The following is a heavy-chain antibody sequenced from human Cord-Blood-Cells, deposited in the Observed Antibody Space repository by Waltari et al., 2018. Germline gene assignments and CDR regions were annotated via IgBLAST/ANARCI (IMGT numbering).Heavy chain of an antibody. CDR2: IIPIFGTA. J-gene: IGHJ4*02. CDR3: ARGSSWYYFDY. Sequence: QVQLLPSGAAVTTPGSPVDVSCKASGGTFSSYAISWVRQAPGQGLEWMGGIIPIFGTANYAQKFQGRVTITADESTSTAYMELSSLRSEDTAVYYCARGSSWYYFDYWGQGTLVTVSS. D-gene: IGHD6-13*01. V-gene: IGHV1-69*01. CDR1: GGTFSSYA.